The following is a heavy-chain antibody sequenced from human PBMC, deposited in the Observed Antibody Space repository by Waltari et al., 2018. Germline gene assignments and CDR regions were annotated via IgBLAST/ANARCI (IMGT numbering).Heavy chain of an antibody. CDR1: GGSFSGYY. CDR3: ARGGYCSSTSCWSYYYYMDV. V-gene: IGHV4-34*01. CDR2: INHSGST. J-gene: IGHJ6*03. D-gene: IGHD2-2*01. Sequence: QVQLQQWGAGLLKPSETLSLTCAVYGGSFSGYYWSWIRKPPGKGLEWIGEINHSGSTNYNPSLKSRVTISVDTSKNQFSLKLSSVTAADTAVYYCARGGYCSSTSCWSYYYYMDVWGKGTTVTVSS.